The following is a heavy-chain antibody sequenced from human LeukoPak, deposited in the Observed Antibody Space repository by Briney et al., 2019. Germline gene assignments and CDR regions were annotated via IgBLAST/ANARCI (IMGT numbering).Heavy chain of an antibody. V-gene: IGHV1-2*02. CDR3: ARDRFTVTTGFDY. CDR1: GYTFTGYY. D-gene: IGHD4-17*01. J-gene: IGHJ4*02. Sequence: GASVKVSCKASGYTFTGYYTHWVRQAPGQGLEWMGWINPNSGGTNYAQKLQGRVTMTTDTSTSTAYMELRSLRSDDTAVYYCARDRFTVTTGFDYWGQGTLVTVSS. CDR2: INPNSGGT.